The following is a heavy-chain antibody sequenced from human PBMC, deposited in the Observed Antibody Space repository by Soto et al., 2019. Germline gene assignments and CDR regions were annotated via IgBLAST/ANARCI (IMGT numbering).Heavy chain of an antibody. CDR3: ARDRDCSSTSCYRCYFDY. Sequence: PGGSLRLSCAASGFTFSRYGMHWVRQAPGKGLEWVAVIWHDGSNKNYAESVKGRFTISRDNSKNTLYLQMNSLRAEDTAVYYCARDRDCSSTSCYRCYFDYWGQGTLVTVSS. D-gene: IGHD2-2*01. V-gene: IGHV3-33*01. J-gene: IGHJ4*02. CDR1: GFTFSRYG. CDR2: IWHDGSNK.